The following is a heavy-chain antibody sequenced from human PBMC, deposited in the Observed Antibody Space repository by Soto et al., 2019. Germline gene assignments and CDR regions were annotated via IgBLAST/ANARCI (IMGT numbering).Heavy chain of an antibody. J-gene: IGHJ5*01. Sequence: PSETLSLTCPISGRSITSRHYYWSWIRQHPGKGLEWIGYIHYSGTAHYNPSLKSRVTISVDTSRNQFSLKLTSVTAADTAVYYCARDIGGNNWNPNWFDSWGQGTQVTVS. V-gene: IGHV4-31*03. CDR3: ARDIGGNNWNPNWFDS. CDR2: IHYSGTA. CDR1: GRSITSRHYY. D-gene: IGHD1-20*01.